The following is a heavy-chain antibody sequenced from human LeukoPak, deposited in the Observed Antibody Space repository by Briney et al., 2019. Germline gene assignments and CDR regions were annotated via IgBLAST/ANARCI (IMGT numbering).Heavy chain of an antibody. CDR3: ARAASGNTFGYYY. V-gene: IGHV3-33*01. CDR1: GFTFSSYG. CDR2: IWYDGSNK. J-gene: IGHJ4*02. D-gene: IGHD5-18*01. Sequence: GGSLRLSCAASGFTFSSYGMHWVRQAPGKGLEWVAVIWYDGSNKYYADSVKGRFTNSRDNAKNSLYLQMNSLRDEDTAVYYCARAASGNTFGYYYWGQGTLVTVSS.